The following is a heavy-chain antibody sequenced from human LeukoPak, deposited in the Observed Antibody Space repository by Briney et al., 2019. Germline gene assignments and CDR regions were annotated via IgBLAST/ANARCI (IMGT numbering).Heavy chain of an antibody. CDR2: ICINGGRT. D-gene: IGHD2-2*02. CDR3: ARDKFVVVPAAIPYDAFDM. Sequence: PRGSLRLSCAASGFTFSIYAMRCVPGAPGKGVEYVLAICINGGRTYYANSVKGRFTISRDNSKNTLYLQMGSLRAEDMAVSYCARDKFVVVPAAIPYDAFDMWGEKTRVTLSS. V-gene: IGHV3-64*01. CDR1: GFTFSIYA. J-gene: IGHJ3*02.